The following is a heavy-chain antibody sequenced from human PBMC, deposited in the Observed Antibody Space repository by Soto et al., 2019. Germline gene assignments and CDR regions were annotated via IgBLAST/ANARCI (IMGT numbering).Heavy chain of an antibody. CDR1: GGSISSY. D-gene: IGHD5-18*01. V-gene: IGHV4-59*12. Sequence: SETLSLTCTVSGGSISSYWSWIRQPPGKGLEWIGYIYYSGSTNYNPSLKSRVTISVDTSKNQFSLKLSSVTAADTAVYYCARGYGRNFDYWGQGTLVTVSS. CDR2: IYYSGST. J-gene: IGHJ4*02. CDR3: ARGYGRNFDY.